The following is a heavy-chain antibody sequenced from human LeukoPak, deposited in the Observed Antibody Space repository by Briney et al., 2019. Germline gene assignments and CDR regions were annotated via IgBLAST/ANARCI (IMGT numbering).Heavy chain of an antibody. V-gene: IGHV3-23*01. Sequence: PGGSLRLSCAASGFTFSSYAMSWVRQAPGKGLEWVSAISGSGGSTYYADSVKGRFTISRDNYKYTLYLQMNSLRVEDTAVYYCARDSSMLRGPLVIYYFDFWGQGTLVTVSS. CDR3: ARDSSMLRGPLVIYYFDF. D-gene: IGHD3-10*01. CDR1: GFTFSSYA. CDR2: ISGSGGST. J-gene: IGHJ4*02.